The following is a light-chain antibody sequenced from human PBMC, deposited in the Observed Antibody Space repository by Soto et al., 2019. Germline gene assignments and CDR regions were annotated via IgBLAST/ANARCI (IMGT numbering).Light chain of an antibody. CDR2: GAS. Sequence: IVLTHSPATLSVSPWERATLSCRASQSVSSNLAWHQQRPGQAPRLLIYGASTRATGVPARFSGRGSGTEFTLTISSLQSEDFAVYYCQQYTNWPPNTFGQGTRLEIK. CDR1: QSVSSN. V-gene: IGKV3-15*01. CDR3: QQYTNWPPNT. J-gene: IGKJ5*01.